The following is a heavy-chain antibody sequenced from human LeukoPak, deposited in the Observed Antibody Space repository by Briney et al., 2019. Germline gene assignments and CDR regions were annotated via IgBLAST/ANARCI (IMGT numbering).Heavy chain of an antibody. J-gene: IGHJ4*02. CDR1: GFTFSSYS. CDR2: ISSSSYI. D-gene: IGHD3-3*01. V-gene: IGHV3-21*01. CDR3: AKFVEWWDY. Sequence: GGSLRLSCAASGFTFSSYSMNWVRQAPGKGLEWVSSISSSSYIYYADSVKGRFTISRDNSKNTLYLQMNSLRAEDTAVYYCAKFVEWWDYWGQGTLVTVSS.